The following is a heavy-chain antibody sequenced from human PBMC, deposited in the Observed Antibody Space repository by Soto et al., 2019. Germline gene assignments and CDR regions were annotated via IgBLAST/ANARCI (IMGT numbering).Heavy chain of an antibody. J-gene: IGHJ6*02. Sequence: QVQLQESGPGLVKPSQTLSLTCTVSGGSISSGGYYWSWIRQHPGKGLEWIGYIYYSGSTNYNPSLKSRVTVSLDTSKNRYSLKLSSVTAADTAVYYCARDRGRTVTTSYYQYYGMDVWGQGTTVTVSS. V-gene: IGHV4-31*03. CDR1: GGSISSGGYY. D-gene: IGHD4-17*01. CDR2: IYYSGST. CDR3: ARDRGRTVTTSYYQYYGMDV.